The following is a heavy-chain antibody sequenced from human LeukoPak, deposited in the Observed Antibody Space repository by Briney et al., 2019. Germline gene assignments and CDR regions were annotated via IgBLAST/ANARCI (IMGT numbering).Heavy chain of an antibody. Sequence: SGTLALTCTVSGGSISSYYWSWIRQPPGKGLEWIGYIYYSGSTNYNPSLKSRVTISVDTSKNQFSLKLSSVTAADTAVYYCASVGAGNWFDPWGQGTLVTVSS. CDR3: ASVGAGNWFDP. D-gene: IGHD1-26*01. J-gene: IGHJ5*02. CDR2: IYYSGST. V-gene: IGHV4-59*01. CDR1: GGSISSYY.